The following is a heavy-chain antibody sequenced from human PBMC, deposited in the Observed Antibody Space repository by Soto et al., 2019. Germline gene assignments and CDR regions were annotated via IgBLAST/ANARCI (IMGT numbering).Heavy chain of an antibody. CDR1: GGTFSSYT. CDR3: ATGRGGVGYYYYYMDV. CDR2: IIPILGVA. V-gene: IGHV1-69*02. J-gene: IGHJ6*03. D-gene: IGHD3-10*01. Sequence: QVQLVQSGAEVKKPGSSVKVSCKASGGTFSSYTISWVRQAPGQGLEWMGRIIPILGVANYAQKFQGRVTITADKSTTTAYMDLSSLRSEDTAVYYCATGRGGVGYYYYYMDVWGKGTAVTVSS.